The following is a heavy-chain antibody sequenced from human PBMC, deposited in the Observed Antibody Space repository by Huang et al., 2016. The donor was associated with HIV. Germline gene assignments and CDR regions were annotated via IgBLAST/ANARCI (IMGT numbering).Heavy chain of an antibody. CDR2: IKRKTEGGTI. CDR3: TTGNFWTGYDAFDI. D-gene: IGHD3-3*01. J-gene: IGHJ3*02. V-gene: IGHV3-15*01. CDR1: GFIFSNAG. Sequence: EVQLVESGGGLVKRGGSRRLSCAASGFIFSNAGMSWVRQGPGRGLEGVGRIKRKTEGGTIDYAAPVKGRFFISRDDSRSTLYLQMNSLRTEDTAVYYCTTGNFWTGYDAFDIWDQGTMVTVSS.